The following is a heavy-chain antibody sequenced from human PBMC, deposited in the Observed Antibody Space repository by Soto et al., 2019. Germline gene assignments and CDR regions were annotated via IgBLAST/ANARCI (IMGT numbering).Heavy chain of an antibody. J-gene: IGHJ4*02. V-gene: IGHV4-31*03. CDR3: ATQPRYDSSGYFYY. Sequence: SETLSLTCSVSGVSIKSGSFYWTWIRQLPGKGLEWIGDIYYTGSTFYHPSLETRVTLSLDTSNNQFSLNLGSVTAADTAVYYCATQPRYDSSGYFYYWGQGTQVTAPQ. CDR2: IYYTGST. CDR1: GVSIKSGSFY. D-gene: IGHD3-22*01.